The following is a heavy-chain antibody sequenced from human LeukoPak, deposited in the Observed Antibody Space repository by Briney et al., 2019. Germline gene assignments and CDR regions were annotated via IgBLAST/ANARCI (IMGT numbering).Heavy chain of an antibody. V-gene: IGHV1-46*01. J-gene: IGHJ3*02. D-gene: IGHD1-1*01. CDR2: INPSGGST. CDR3: ARDSLDDAFDI. Sequence: ASVKVSCKASGYTFTSYGISWVRQAPGQGLEWMGIINPSGGSTSYAQKFQGRVTMTRDTSTSTVYMELSSLRSEDTAVYYCARDSLDDAFDIWGQGTMVTVSS. CDR1: GYTFTSYG.